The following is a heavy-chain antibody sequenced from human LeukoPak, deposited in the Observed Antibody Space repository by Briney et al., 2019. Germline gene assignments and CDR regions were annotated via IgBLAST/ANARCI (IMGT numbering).Heavy chain of an antibody. D-gene: IGHD3-10*01. CDR3: AREALWLNWFDP. V-gene: IGHV1-69*13. Sequence: GASVKVSCKASGYAFTGYYMHWVRQAPGQGLEWMGGIIPIFGTANYAQKFQGRVTITADESTSTAYMELSSLRSEDTAVYYCAREALWLNWFDPWGQGTLVTVSS. CDR2: IIPIFGTA. CDR1: GYAFTGYY. J-gene: IGHJ5*02.